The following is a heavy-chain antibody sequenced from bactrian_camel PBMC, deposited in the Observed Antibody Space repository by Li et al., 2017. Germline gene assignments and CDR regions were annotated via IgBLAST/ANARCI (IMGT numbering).Heavy chain of an antibody. CDR3: VRDEEEENDSTFGY. Sequence: QVQLVESGGALVQPGGSLRLSCVVSGFTFSGNGMSWVRHATGKGLEWVSGIDFDATKTYYTDSVKGRFTISRDYAANTLYLEMNNLKPEDTAVYYCVRDEEEENDSTFGYWGQGTQVTVS. J-gene: IGHJ6*01. V-gene: IGHV3S7*01. CDR1: GFTFSGNG. D-gene: IGHD1*01. CDR2: IDFDATKT.